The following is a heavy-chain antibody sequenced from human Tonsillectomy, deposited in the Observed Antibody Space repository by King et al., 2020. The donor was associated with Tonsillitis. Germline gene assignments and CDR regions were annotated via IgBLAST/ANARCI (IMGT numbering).Heavy chain of an antibody. CDR3: ARTNYSPYYFDY. V-gene: IGHV2-70*04. CDR1: GFSLSTSAMR. Sequence: TLKESGPALVKPTQTLTLTCTFSGFSLSTSAMRVSWIRQPPGKALEWLARIDWDDDKFYRTSLRTRLTISKDTSKNQVVLTMTNMDPVDTATYYCARTNYSPYYFDYWGQGTLVTVSS. J-gene: IGHJ4*02. CDR2: IDWDDDK. D-gene: IGHD4-11*01.